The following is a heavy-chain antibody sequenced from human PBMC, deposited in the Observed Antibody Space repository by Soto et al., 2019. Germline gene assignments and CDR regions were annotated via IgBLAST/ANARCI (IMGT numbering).Heavy chain of an antibody. CDR1: GFTFSSYG. J-gene: IGHJ4*02. Sequence: QVQLVESGGGVVQPGRSLRLSCAASGFTFSSYGMHWVRQAPGKGLEWVAVIWYDGSNKYYADSVKGRFTISRDNSKNTLYMQTNSLRAEDTAVYYCARDRVEDDYYESSGNDDWGQGTLVTVSS. D-gene: IGHD3-22*01. V-gene: IGHV3-33*01. CDR3: ARDRVEDDYYESSGNDD. CDR2: IWYDGSNK.